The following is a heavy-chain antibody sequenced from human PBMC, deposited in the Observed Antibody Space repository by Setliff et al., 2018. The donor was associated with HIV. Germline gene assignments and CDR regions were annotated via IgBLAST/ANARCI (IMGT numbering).Heavy chain of an antibody. Sequence: TSETLSLTCAVYDGSFSGYYWSWIRQPPGKGLEWIGEIDHRGSTNYNPSLKSRVTISVDTSKNQFSLRLSSVTAADTSVYYCARLNPDDDYGDEYYFDYWGQGTLVTVSS. V-gene: IGHV4-34*01. J-gene: IGHJ4*02. D-gene: IGHD4-17*01. CDR3: ARLNPDDDYGDEYYFDY. CDR2: IDHRGST. CDR1: DGSFSGYY.